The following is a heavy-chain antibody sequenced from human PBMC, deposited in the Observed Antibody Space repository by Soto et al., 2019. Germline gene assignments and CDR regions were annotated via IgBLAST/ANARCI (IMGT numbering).Heavy chain of an antibody. Sequence: SETLSLTCTVSGGSFSSSSYYWGWVRQPPGKGLEWIGTIFYSGSTYYNPSLKSRVTISIDTSKNQFSLKLTSVTASDTAMYYCVRHRQLLWFPLDYWGQGTLVTVSS. J-gene: IGHJ4*02. CDR3: VRHRQLLWFPLDY. D-gene: IGHD3-10*01. CDR1: GGSFSSSSYY. V-gene: IGHV4-39*01. CDR2: IFYSGST.